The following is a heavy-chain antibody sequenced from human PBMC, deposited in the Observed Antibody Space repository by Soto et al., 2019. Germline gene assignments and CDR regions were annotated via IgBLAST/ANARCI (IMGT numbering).Heavy chain of an antibody. CDR3: AREIEMTTVTPSWVRYGAMDV. CDR1: GGTFTSYS. CDR2: IIPLFATA. J-gene: IGHJ6*02. V-gene: IGHV1-69*18. Sequence: QVQLVQSGAEVKKPGSSVTVSCKASGGTFTSYSITWVRQAPGQGLEWMGTIIPLFATAKYAQEFQGRVTITADESTSTAYMDLRSLRSEDTAVYFCAREIEMTTVTPSWVRYGAMDVWGQGTTVIVSS. D-gene: IGHD4-4*01.